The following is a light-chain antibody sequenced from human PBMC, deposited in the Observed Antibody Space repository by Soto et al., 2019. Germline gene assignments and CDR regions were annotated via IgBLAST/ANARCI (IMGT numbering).Light chain of an antibody. CDR2: GAS. Sequence: IVLTQSPGTLSLSPGERATFSCRASQSVSSRFLAWYQQKPGQAPRLLIYGASSRATGIPDRFSGSGSGTDFTLTISRLEPEDFAVYYCHYYDDSPPFPFGPGTKLDIK. CDR1: QSVSSRF. J-gene: IGKJ3*01. V-gene: IGKV3-20*01. CDR3: HYYDDSPPFP.